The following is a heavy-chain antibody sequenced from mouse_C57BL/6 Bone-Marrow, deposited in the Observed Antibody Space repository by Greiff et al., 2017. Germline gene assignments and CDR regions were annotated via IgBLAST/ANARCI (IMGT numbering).Heavy chain of an antibody. Sequence: QVQLQQPGAELVKPGASVKLSCKASGYTFTSYWMQWVKQRPGQGLEWIGEIDPSDSYTNYNQKFKGKATLTVDTSSSTAYMQLSSLTSEDSAVYYCARWRWLLLYYAMDDWGQGTSVTVSS. CDR3: ARWRWLLLYYAMDD. J-gene: IGHJ4*01. V-gene: IGHV1-50*01. D-gene: IGHD2-3*01. CDR1: GYTFTSYW. CDR2: IDPSDSYT.